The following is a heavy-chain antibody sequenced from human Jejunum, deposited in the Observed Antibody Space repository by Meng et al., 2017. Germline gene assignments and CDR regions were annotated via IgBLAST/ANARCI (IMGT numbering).Heavy chain of an antibody. CDR2: IYWDDGK. V-gene: IGHV2-5*02. D-gene: IGHD6-13*01. CDR1: GFSLTTSGVG. CDR3: AHRLAYSTNYNVGWFDP. J-gene: IGHJ5*02. Sequence: QITLKEPGPTLVKPTQTLTLTCTFSGFSLTTSGVGVGWIRQPPGKALECLALIYWDDGKRYNPSLRNRLSITKDTSKNQVVLTMTNMDPVDIATYYCAHRLAYSTNYNVGWFDPWGQGTLVTVSS.